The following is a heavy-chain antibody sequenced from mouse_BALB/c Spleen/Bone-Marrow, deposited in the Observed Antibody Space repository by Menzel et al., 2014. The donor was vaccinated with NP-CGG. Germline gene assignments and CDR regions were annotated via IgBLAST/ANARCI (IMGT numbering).Heavy chain of an antibody. V-gene: IGHV1S81*02. CDR2: INPSNGRT. CDR3: AREEILYAMDY. CDR1: GYTFTSYW. Sequence: QVQLQQSGAELVKPGASVKLSCKASGYTFTSYWMHWVKQRPGQGLEWIGEINPSNGRTNYNEKFKSKATLTVDKSSSTAYMQLSSLTSEDSAVYYCAREEILYAMDYWGQGTSVTVSS. J-gene: IGHJ4*01.